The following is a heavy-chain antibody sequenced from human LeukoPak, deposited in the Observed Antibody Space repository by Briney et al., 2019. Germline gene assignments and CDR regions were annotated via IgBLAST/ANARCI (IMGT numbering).Heavy chain of an antibody. J-gene: IGHJ6*04. V-gene: IGHV4-38-2*02. CDR2: IYHSGRT. D-gene: IGHD1-7*01. CDR1: GYSISSGYY. Sequence: SETLSLTCAVSGYSISSGYYCGWIRQPPGKGLEWIGIIYHSGRTYYNPSLKSRVTISADTSKNQFSLELSSVTAADTAVYYCARERMELPDYYCYYGMDVWGKGTTVTVSS. CDR3: ARERMELPDYYCYYGMDV.